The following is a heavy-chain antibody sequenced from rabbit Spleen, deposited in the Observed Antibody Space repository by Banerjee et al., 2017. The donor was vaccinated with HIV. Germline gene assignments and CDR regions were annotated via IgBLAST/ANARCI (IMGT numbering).Heavy chain of an antibody. V-gene: IGHV1S43*01. J-gene: IGHJ3*01. D-gene: IGHD4-2*01. CDR1: GFDFSSAY. Sequence: QQQMEESGGGLVKPEGSLTLTCKASGFDFSSAYMCWFRQAPGKGLEWIACIDTSSGSTWYASWVNGRFTISRSTSLNTVDLKMTSLTAADTATYFCARGVLVVIAPTRLDLWGQGTLVTVS. CDR3: ARGVLVVIAPTRLDL. CDR2: IDTSSGST.